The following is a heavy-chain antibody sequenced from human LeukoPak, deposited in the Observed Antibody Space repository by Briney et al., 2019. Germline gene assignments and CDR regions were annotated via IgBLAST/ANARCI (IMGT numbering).Heavy chain of an antibody. CDR3: AKDKGYFDY. J-gene: IGHJ4*02. CDR1: GFTFSSYG. CDR2: ISYDGSDK. Sequence: GGSLRLSCAASGFTFSSYGMHWVRQAPGKGLEWVAVISYDGSDKYYADSVKGRLTISRDNSKNTLYLQMNSLRAEDTAVYYCAKDKGYFDYWGQGTLVTVSS. V-gene: IGHV3-30*18.